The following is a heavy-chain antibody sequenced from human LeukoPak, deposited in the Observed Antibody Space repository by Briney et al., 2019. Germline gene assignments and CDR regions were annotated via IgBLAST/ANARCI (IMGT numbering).Heavy chain of an antibody. V-gene: IGHV3-15*01. Sequence: GGSLRLSCAASGFTFSSYAMSWVRQAPGKGLEWVGRIKSKTDGGTTDYAAPVKGRFTISRDDSKNTLYLQMNSLKTEDTAVYYCTSPFYVPNYYDSSGYLDYWGQGTLVTVSS. D-gene: IGHD3-22*01. J-gene: IGHJ4*02. CDR2: IKSKTDGGTT. CDR1: GFTFSSYA. CDR3: TSPFYVPNYYDSSGYLDY.